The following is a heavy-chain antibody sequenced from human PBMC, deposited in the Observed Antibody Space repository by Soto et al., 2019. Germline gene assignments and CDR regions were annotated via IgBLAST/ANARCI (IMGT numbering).Heavy chain of an antibody. J-gene: IGHJ4*02. CDR3: ARVYSSGLYYFDY. CDR1: GFTFRSYW. D-gene: IGHD6-19*01. CDR2: INSDGSST. V-gene: IGHV3-74*01. Sequence: GGSLRLSCAPSGFTFRSYWMHWVRQAPEKGLVWVSRINSDGSSTSYADSVKGRFTISRDNAKNTLYLQMNSLRAEDMAVYYCARVYSSGLYYFDYWGQGTLVTVSS.